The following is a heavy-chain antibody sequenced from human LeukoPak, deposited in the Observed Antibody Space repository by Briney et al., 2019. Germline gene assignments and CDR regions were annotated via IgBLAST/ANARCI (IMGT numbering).Heavy chain of an antibody. D-gene: IGHD3-9*01. J-gene: IGHJ4*02. CDR1: GFTFSSYT. V-gene: IGHV3-48*02. Sequence: GGSLRLSCAASGFTFSSYTMNWVRQAPGKGLEWVSSISSSSSAIYYAASVKGRFTISKDNAKNSLYLQMNSLRDEDTAVYYCARGALRYSDYWGQGTLVTVSS. CDR3: ARGALRYSDY. CDR2: ISSSSSAI.